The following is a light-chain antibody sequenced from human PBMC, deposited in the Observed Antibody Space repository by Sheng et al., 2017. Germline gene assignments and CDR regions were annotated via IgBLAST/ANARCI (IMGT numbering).Light chain of an antibody. CDR1: QTIVTW. CDR2: KAS. V-gene: IGKV1-5*03. J-gene: IGKJ1*01. CDR3: QQYSTYPRT. Sequence: DIQMTQSPSTLSASVGDRVTITCRASQTIVTWLAWYQQKPGKAPKLLIYKASDLETGVPSRFSGSGSETEFTLTISSLQPDDFATYLCQQYSTYPRTFGQGTKVE.